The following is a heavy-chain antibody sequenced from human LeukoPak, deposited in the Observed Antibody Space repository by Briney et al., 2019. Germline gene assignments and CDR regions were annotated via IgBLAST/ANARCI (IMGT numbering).Heavy chain of an antibody. V-gene: IGHV1-46*01. CDR3: ARGGTGRSGSYYRDYFDY. J-gene: IGHJ4*02. CDR2: INPSGGST. D-gene: IGHD3-10*01. Sequence: ASVKVSCKASGYTFTSYYMHWVRQAPGQGLEWMGIINPSGGSTSYAQKFQGRVTMTTDTSTTTVYMELSSLRSEDTAVYYCARGGTGRSGSYYRDYFDYWGQGTLVTVSS. CDR1: GYTFTSYY.